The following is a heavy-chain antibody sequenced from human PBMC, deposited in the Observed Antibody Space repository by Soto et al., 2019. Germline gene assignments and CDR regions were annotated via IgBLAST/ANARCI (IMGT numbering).Heavy chain of an antibody. CDR1: GDSVSGSYW. CDR2: VSQSGNT. V-gene: IGHV4-4*02. Sequence: SETLSLTCTVSGDSVSGSYWGGWVRQPPGKGLEWIGEVSQSGNTNYNPSLMSRLTISVDKSKNQFSLRLTYVTAADTGIYYCAREVPGLREVNRNWFDPWGQGTLVTVSS. J-gene: IGHJ5*02. CDR3: AREVPGLREVNRNWFDP. D-gene: IGHD3-10*01.